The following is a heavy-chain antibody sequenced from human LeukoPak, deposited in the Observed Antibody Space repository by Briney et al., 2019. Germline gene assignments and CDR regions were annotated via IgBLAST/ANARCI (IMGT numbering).Heavy chain of an antibody. CDR2: ISGSGGST. CDR1: GFTFSNYW. J-gene: IGHJ4*02. V-gene: IGHV3-23*01. CDR3: AKVSKRQRWLQSYGTYYFDY. Sequence: HPGGSLRLSCAASGFTFSNYWMSWVRQAPGKGLEWVSAISGSGGSTYYADSVKGRFTISRDNSKNTLYLQMNSLRAEDTAVYYCAKVSKRQRWLQSYGTYYFDYWGQGTPVTVSS. D-gene: IGHD5-24*01.